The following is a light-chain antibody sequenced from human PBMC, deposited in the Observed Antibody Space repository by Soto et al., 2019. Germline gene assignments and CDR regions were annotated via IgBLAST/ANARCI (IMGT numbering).Light chain of an antibody. J-gene: IGKJ5*01. V-gene: IGKV4-1*01. Sequence: DIVMTQSPDSLAVSLGERATINCKSSQSVLYSSKNKNYLAWFQQKPGQAPKLLIYWASTRESGVPDRFSGSGSGTDFTLTISSLQAEDVAVYYCQQYYSTPITLGQGTRLEIK. CDR2: WAS. CDR1: QSVLYSSKNKNY. CDR3: QQYYSTPIT.